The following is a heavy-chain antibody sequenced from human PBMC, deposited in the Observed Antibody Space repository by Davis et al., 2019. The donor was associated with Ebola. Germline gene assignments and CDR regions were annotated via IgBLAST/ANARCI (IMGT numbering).Heavy chain of an antibody. CDR2: ISSSGSTI. D-gene: IGHD3-16*02. V-gene: IGHV3-11*01. CDR3: TGTFTFGGVIANDY. J-gene: IGHJ4*02. CDR1: GFTFSDYY. Sequence: GESLKISCAASGFTFSDYYMSWIRQAPGQGLEWVSYISSSGSTIYYADSVKGRFTISRDNAKNSLYLQMNSLRAEDTAVYYCTGTFTFGGVIANDYWGQGTLVTVSS.